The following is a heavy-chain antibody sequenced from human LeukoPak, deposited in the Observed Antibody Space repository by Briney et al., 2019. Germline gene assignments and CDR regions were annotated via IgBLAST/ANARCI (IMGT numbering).Heavy chain of an antibody. D-gene: IGHD3-10*01. Sequence: PGGSPRLSCAASGFTFSSYAMSWVRQAPGKGLEWVSAISGSGGSTYYADSVKGRFTISRDNSKSTLYLQMNSLRAEDTAVYYCAKDYYGSGSYRGMDVWGQGTTVTVSS. CDR2: ISGSGGST. V-gene: IGHV3-23*01. CDR3: AKDYYGSGSYRGMDV. CDR1: GFTFSSYA. J-gene: IGHJ6*02.